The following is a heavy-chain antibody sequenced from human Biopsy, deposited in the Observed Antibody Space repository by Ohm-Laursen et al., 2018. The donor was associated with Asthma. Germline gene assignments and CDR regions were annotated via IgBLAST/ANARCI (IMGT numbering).Heavy chain of an antibody. D-gene: IGHD3-3*01. V-gene: IGHV4-39*01. CDR2: ISYGGKT. CDR3: ARRITIFGVVQKDHGMDA. CDR1: GGSMTPTSHY. J-gene: IGHJ6*02. Sequence: TLSLTCTVSGGSMTPTSHYWDWIRQAPGKGLEWIGYISYGGKTSYNPSLKNRVTISRNTSKNQFSLRLTSVTAADTAVYFCARRITIFGVVQKDHGMDAWGQGTTVIVSS.